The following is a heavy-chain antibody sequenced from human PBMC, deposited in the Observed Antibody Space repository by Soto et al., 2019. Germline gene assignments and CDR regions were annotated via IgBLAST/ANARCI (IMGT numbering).Heavy chain of an antibody. CDR1: YGSISVSNVF. D-gene: IGHD4-17*01. Sequence: SETLSLTCTVSYGSISVSNVFWGWVRQPPGKGLEWIGNIDYSGTAYFNPSLGTRVTFPVDTSKNQFSLTLYSLTAADTAVYYCARTTGSHLDFWGQGIMVTVSS. CDR3: ARTTGSHLDF. V-gene: IGHV4-39*01. J-gene: IGHJ4*02. CDR2: IDYSGTA.